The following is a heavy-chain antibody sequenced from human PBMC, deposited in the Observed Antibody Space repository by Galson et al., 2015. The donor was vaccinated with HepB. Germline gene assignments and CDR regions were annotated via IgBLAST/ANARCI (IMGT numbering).Heavy chain of an antibody. V-gene: IGHV4-34*01. CDR2: IYYSGST. D-gene: IGHD1-1*01. Sequence: ETLSLTCAVYGGSFSGYYWSWIRQPPGKGLEWIGSIYYSGSTYYTPSLKSRVTISVDTSKNQFSLKLSSVTAADTAVYYCARLQAGTVFDYWGQGTLVTVSS. CDR3: ARLQAGTVFDY. J-gene: IGHJ4*02. CDR1: GGSFSGYY.